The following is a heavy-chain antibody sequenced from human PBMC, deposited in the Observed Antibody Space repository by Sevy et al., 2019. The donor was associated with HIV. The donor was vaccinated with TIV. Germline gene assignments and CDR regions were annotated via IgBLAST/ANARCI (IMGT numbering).Heavy chain of an antibody. CDR2: ISYDGSNK. V-gene: IGHV3-30-3*01. J-gene: IGHJ4*02. CDR3: ARSYAILTGDSSFDY. Sequence: GGSLRLSCAASGFTFSSYAMHWVRQAPGKGLEWVAVISYDGSNKYYADSVKGRFTISRDNSKNTLYLQMNSLRAEDTAVYYCARSYAILTGDSSFDYWGQGTLVTVSS. D-gene: IGHD3-9*01. CDR1: GFTFSSYA.